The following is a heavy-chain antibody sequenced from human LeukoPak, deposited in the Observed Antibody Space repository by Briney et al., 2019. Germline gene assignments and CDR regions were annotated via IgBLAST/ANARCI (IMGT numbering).Heavy chain of an antibody. CDR2: ITSGSSHI. CDR3: ARDPYSGSYGADYYYYMDV. J-gene: IGHJ6*03. D-gene: IGHD1-26*01. V-gene: IGHV3-21*01. Sequence: PGGSLRLSCAGSGFTFSSYAMNWVRQTPGQGLEWVSSITSGSSHIYYADSVKGRFTISRDNAKSSLYLQMNSLRAEDTAVYYCARDPYSGSYGADYYYYMDVWGKGTTVTISS. CDR1: GFTFSSYA.